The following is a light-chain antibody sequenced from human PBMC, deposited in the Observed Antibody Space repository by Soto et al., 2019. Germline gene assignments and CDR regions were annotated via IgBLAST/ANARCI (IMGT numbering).Light chain of an antibody. J-gene: IGKJ5*01. CDR3: QQYGSSPPIT. CDR2: DAS. CDR1: QSVSTN. Sequence: EIVMTQSPATLSVSPGASATLSCRASQSVSTNLAWYQQKPGQVPRVLIYDASNRATGIPARFSGSGSGTDFTLTISRLEPEDFAVYYCQQYGSSPPITFGQGTRLEIK. V-gene: IGKV3-20*01.